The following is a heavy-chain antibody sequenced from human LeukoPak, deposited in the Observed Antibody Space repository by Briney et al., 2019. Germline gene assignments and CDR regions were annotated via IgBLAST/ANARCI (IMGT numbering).Heavy chain of an antibody. V-gene: IGHV4-59*01. CDR1: GGSITSYY. CDR3: ARVRRDGYNPPDY. CDR2: IYYSGTT. J-gene: IGHJ4*02. D-gene: IGHD5-24*01. Sequence: SETLSLTCTVSGGSITSYYWSWIRQPPGKGLECIGYIYYSGTTYYNPSLKSRVTISVDTSKNQFSLELSSVTAADTAVYYCARVRRDGYNPPDYWGQGTLVTVSS.